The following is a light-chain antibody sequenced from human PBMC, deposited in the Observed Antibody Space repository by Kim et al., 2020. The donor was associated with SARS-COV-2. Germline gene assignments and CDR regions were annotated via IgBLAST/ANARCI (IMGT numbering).Light chain of an antibody. V-gene: IGKV3-11*01. J-gene: IGKJ4*01. Sequence: PGERATLACRASQSVSSYLAWYQQKPGQAPRLLIYDASNRATGIPARFSGNGSGTDFTLTISSLEPEDFAVYYCQQRSNWPRALTFGGGTKVDIK. CDR3: QQRSNWPRALT. CDR2: DAS. CDR1: QSVSSY.